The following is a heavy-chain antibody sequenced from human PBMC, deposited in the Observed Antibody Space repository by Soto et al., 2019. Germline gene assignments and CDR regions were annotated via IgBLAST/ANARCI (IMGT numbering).Heavy chain of an antibody. D-gene: IGHD3-16*01. J-gene: IGHJ6*03. V-gene: IGHV3-23*01. CDR3: AKTSGELPTTNYYYYMDV. Sequence: GGSLRLSCAASGFTFSSYAMSWVRQAPGKGLEWVSAISGSGGSTYYADSVKGRFTISRDNSKNTLYLQMNSLRAEDTAVYYCAKTSGELPTTNYYYYMDVWGKGTTVTVSS. CDR1: GFTFSSYA. CDR2: ISGSGGST.